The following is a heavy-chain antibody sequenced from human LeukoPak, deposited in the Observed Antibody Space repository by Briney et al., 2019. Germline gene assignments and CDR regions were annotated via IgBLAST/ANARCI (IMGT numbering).Heavy chain of an antibody. CDR2: ISAYNGNT. J-gene: IGHJ4*02. D-gene: IGHD3-9*01. CDR1: GYTFTSYG. V-gene: IGHV1-18*01. CDR3: AREGRYDILTGPVDY. Sequence: ASVKVSCKASGYTFTSYGISWVRQAPGQGLEWMGWISAYNGNTNYAQKLQGRVTMTTDTSTSTAYMELRSLRSDDTAVYYCAREGRYDILTGPVDYWGQGTLVTVSS.